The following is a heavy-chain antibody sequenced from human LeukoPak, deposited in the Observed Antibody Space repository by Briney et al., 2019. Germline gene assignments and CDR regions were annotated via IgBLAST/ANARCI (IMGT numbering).Heavy chain of an antibody. D-gene: IGHD3-22*01. CDR2: IWYDGSNK. CDR1: GFTFSSYG. Sequence: GGSLRLSCAASGFTFSSYGMHWVRQAPGKGLEWVAVIWYDGSNKYYADSVKGRFTISRDNSKNTLYLQMNSLRAEDTAVYYCARGAYDSSGYYQGNAFDIWGQGTMVTVSS. V-gene: IGHV3-33*01. CDR3: ARGAYDSSGYYQGNAFDI. J-gene: IGHJ3*02.